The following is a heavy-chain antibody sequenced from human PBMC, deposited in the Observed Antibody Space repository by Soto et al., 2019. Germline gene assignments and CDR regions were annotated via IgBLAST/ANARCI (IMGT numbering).Heavy chain of an antibody. J-gene: IGHJ4*02. CDR3: ARGGKLLWFGEQAYYFDY. D-gene: IGHD3-10*01. CDR1: GGSFSGYY. V-gene: IGHV4-34*01. Sequence: SETLSLTCAVYGGSFSGYYWSWIRQPPGKGLEWIGEINHSGSTNYNPSLKSRVTISVDTSKNQFSLKLSSVTAADTAVYYCARGGKLLWFGEQAYYFDYWGQGTLVTVSS. CDR2: INHSGST.